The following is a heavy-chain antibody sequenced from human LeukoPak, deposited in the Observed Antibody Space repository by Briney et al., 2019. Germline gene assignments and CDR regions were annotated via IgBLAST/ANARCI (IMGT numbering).Heavy chain of an antibody. J-gene: IGHJ4*02. CDR2: IYSGGST. Sequence: GGSLRLSCAASGFTVSSNYMSWVRQAPGKGLEWVSVIYSGGSTYYADSVKGRFTISRDNSKNSLYLQMNSLRAEDMALYYCAKGSGEWLIPDPIDYWGQGTLVTVSS. CDR1: GFTVSSNY. D-gene: IGHD6-19*01. CDR3: AKGSGEWLIPDPIDY. V-gene: IGHV3-53*05.